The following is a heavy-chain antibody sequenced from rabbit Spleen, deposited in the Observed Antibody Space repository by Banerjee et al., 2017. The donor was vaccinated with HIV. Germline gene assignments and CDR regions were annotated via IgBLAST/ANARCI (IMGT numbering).Heavy chain of an antibody. Sequence: QEQLVESGGGLVKPEGSLTLTCIASGFSFSSRYYLCWVRQAPGKGLEWIACIYSGSSADTYYASWAKGRFTISKTSSTTVTLQMTSLTAADTATYFCARDGAGGSYFALWGQGTLVTVS. CDR3: ARDGAGGSYFAL. CDR2: IYSGSSADT. V-gene: IGHV1S45*01. D-gene: IGHD8-1*01. CDR1: GFSFSSRYY. J-gene: IGHJ4*01.